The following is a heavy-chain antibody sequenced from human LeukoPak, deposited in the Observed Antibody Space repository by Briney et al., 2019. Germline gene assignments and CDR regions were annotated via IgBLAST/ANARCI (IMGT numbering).Heavy chain of an antibody. V-gene: IGHV4-59*01. CDR1: GGSISSYY. CDR2: IYYSGST. J-gene: IGHJ4*02. D-gene: IGHD6-25*01. Sequence: SETLSLTCTVSGGSISSYYWSWIRQPPGKGLEWIGYIYYSGSTNYNPSLKSRVTISVDTSKNQFSLKLSSVTAADTAVYYRARARRSSAEFDYWGQGTLVTVSS. CDR3: ARARRSSAEFDY.